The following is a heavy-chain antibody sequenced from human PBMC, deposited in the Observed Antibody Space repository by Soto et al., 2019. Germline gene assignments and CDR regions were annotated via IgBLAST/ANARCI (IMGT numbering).Heavy chain of an antibody. J-gene: IGHJ4*02. Sequence: PGGSLRLCCAASGFTFSNYAMSWVRQAPGKGLEWVSAISGSGGSTYYADSVKGRFTISRDNSKNTLYLQMNSLGAEDTAVYYCASRNYYESSGYYYWYYFDFWGQGTLVTVSS. CDR1: GFTFSNYA. CDR3: ASRNYYESSGYYYWYYFDF. D-gene: IGHD3-22*01. CDR2: ISGSGGST. V-gene: IGHV3-23*01.